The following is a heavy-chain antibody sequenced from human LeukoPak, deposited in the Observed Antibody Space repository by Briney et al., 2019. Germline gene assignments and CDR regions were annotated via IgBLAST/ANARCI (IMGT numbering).Heavy chain of an antibody. CDR2: IYYSGST. CDR1: GGSISSYY. J-gene: IGHJ4*02. Sequence: ASETLSLTCTVSGGSISSYYWSWIRQPPGKGLEWIGYIYYSGSTNYNPSLKSRVTISVDTSKNRFSLKLSSVTAADTAVYYCARERGDSSGSFDYWGQGTLVTVSS. CDR3: ARERGDSSGSFDY. D-gene: IGHD3-22*01. V-gene: IGHV4-59*01.